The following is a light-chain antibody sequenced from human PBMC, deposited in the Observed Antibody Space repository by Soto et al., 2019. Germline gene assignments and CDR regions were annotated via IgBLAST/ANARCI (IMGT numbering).Light chain of an antibody. CDR1: QSVSSS. V-gene: IGKV3-15*01. CDR3: QQYNNWWT. CDR2: GAS. J-gene: IGKJ1*01. Sequence: EKVMTKSPATLSVSPGERVTLSCRASQSVSSSLAWYQQKPGQAPRLLIYGASTRAIGIPGRFSGSGSETEFTLTISSLQSEDFAVYYCQQYNNWWTFGQGTKVETK.